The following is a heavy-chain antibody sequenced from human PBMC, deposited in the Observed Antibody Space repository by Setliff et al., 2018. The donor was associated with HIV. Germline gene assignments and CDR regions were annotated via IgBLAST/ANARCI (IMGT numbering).Heavy chain of an antibody. Sequence: SETLSLTCGISDYSITSGYYWGWIRQPPGKGLEWIGSIYRSGSTYYNPSLKSRVTISVDTSKNQFSLKLNSVTAADTAVYYCAGLTRITTAGHWGQGTLVTVSS. CDR3: AGLTRITTAGH. J-gene: IGHJ4*02. CDR1: DYSITSGYY. V-gene: IGHV4-38-2*01. D-gene: IGHD6-13*01. CDR2: IYRSGST.